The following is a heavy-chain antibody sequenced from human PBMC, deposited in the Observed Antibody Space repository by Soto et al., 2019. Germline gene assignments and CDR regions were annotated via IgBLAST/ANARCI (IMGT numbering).Heavy chain of an antibody. J-gene: IGHJ4*02. D-gene: IGHD1-26*01. CDR1: WGTGANNTAA. V-gene: IGHV6-1*01. Sequence: SQTLSVTGGISWGTGANNTAAWHWIRQSPSRGLEWLGRTYYRSKWYNDYALSVKSRITINPDTSKNQFSLHLNSVTPEDTAVYYCARLVIVPYYFDSWGQGTLVTVSS. CDR2: TYYRSKWYN. CDR3: ARLVIVPYYFDS.